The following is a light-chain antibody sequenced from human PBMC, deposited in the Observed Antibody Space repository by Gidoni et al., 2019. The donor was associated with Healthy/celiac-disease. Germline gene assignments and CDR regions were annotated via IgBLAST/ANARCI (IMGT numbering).Light chain of an antibody. CDR1: QSGGSSY. CDR2: GAS. Sequence: EIVLTNHPGTLALSPGERATLSCRASQSGGSSYLAWYQQKPAQAPRLLIYGASSRATGIPDRFSGSGSGTDFTLTISRLEPEDFAVYYCQQYGSSPWTFGQGTKVEIK. CDR3: QQYGSSPWT. V-gene: IGKV3-20*01. J-gene: IGKJ1*01.